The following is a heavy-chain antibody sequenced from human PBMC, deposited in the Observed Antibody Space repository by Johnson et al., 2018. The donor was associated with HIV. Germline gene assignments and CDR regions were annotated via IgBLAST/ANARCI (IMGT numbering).Heavy chain of an antibody. J-gene: IGHJ3*02. D-gene: IGHD3-16*01. Sequence: VQLVESGGGLVQPGGSLRLSCAASGSTFSSYCMSWVRQALGKGLEWVANRKQDGSEKYYVDSEKGRFTISRDNAKNSMYLQMNSLRAEDTAVYYCARDLGAIGAFDIWGQGTMVTVSS. CDR3: ARDLGAIGAFDI. CDR2: RKQDGSEK. CDR1: GSTFSSYC. V-gene: IGHV3-7*01.